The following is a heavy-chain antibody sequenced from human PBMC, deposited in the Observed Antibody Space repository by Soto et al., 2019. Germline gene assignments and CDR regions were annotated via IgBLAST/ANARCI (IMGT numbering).Heavy chain of an antibody. V-gene: IGHV3-30*18. D-gene: IGHD2-2*01. CDR1: GFTFSSYG. J-gene: IGHJ6*02. CDR3: AKGPAIVLVPAAMNYYYGMDV. Sequence: QVQLVESGGGVVQPGRSLRLSCAASGFTFSSYGMHWVRQAPGEGLEGVALISYDGSNKYYADSVKGRFTISRDYSKNTLYLQMNSVRAEDTAVYYCAKGPAIVLVPAAMNYYYGMDVWGQGTTVTVSS. CDR2: ISYDGSNK.